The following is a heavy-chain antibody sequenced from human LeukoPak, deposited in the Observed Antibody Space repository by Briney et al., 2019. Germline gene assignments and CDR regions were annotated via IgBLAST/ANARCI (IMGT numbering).Heavy chain of an antibody. CDR1: GYTFTSYG. V-gene: IGHV1-18*01. J-gene: IGHJ4*02. CDR3: AGCFDSGWSQSWTTDY. CDR2: ISAYNGNT. D-gene: IGHD6-19*01. Sequence: ASVKVSCKASGYTFTSYGISWVRQAPGQGLEWMGWISAYNGNTNYAQKLQGRVTMTTDTSTSTAYMELRSLRSDDTAVYYCAGCFDSGWSQSWTTDYWGQGTLVTVSS.